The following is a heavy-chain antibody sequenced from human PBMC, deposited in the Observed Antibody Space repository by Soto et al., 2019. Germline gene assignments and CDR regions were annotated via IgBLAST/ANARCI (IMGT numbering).Heavy chain of an antibody. CDR2: IIPNFGTT. CDR1: GGTFSSYA. J-gene: IGHJ3*02. V-gene: IGHV1-69*05. D-gene: IGHD3-16*01. CDR3: AREGSWGRHSAFEI. Sequence: ASVKVSCKASGGTFSSYAISWVRQAPGQGLEWMGGIIPNFGTTNYAQKLQGRVTITTDTSTSTAYMELSSLRSEDTAVYYCAREGSWGRHSAFEIWGQGTMVTVSS.